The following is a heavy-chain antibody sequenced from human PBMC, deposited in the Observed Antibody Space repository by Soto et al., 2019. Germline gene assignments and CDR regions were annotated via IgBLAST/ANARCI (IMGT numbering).Heavy chain of an antibody. V-gene: IGHV1-8*01. CDR2: MNPNSGNT. D-gene: IGHD2-2*01. CDR1: GYTFTSYD. J-gene: IGHJ6*02. CDR3: ARGRVVLVPAAMGMDV. Sequence: QVQLVQSGAEVKKPGASVKVSCKASGYTFTSYDINWVRQATGQGLEWMGWMNPNSGNTGYAQKFQGRVTMNRNTSISTAYMELSSLRSEDTAVYYCARGRVVLVPAAMGMDVWGQGTTVTVSS.